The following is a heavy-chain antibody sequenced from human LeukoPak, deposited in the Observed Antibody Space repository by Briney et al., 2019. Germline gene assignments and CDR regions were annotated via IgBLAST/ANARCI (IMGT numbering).Heavy chain of an antibody. D-gene: IGHD2-15*01. J-gene: IGHJ5*02. CDR3: ARSGPGYCSGGCCYDNWFDP. CDR2: IYPGDSDT. CDR1: RYRFTSYW. Sequence: PGESLKISCKGSRYRFTSYWIGCVRQMPGKGLEWMGIIYPGDSDTRYSPSFQGQVTISADKSISTAYLQWSSLKASDTAMYYCARSGPGYCSGGCCYDNWFDPWGQGTLVTVSS. V-gene: IGHV5-51*01.